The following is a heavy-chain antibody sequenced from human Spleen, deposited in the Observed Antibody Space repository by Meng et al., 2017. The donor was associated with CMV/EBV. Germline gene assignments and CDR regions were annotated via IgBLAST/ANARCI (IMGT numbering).Heavy chain of an antibody. CDR2: IYYSGST. J-gene: IGHJ5*02. CDR3: AKDSGSGYYDWFDP. D-gene: IGHD3-3*01. Sequence: GGSISSSPHYWGWIRQPQGKGLEWIGNIYYSGSTYYNPSLKSRVTISVDTSKNQFSLKLRSVTAADTTVYYCAKDSGSGYYDWFDPWGQGTLVTVSS. V-gene: IGHV4-39*07. CDR1: GGSISSSPHY.